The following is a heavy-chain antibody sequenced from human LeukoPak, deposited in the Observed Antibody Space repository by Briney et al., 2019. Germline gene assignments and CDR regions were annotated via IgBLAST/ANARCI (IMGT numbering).Heavy chain of an antibody. D-gene: IGHD5-24*01. CDR2: MNPNSGNT. J-gene: IGHJ4*02. V-gene: IGHV1-8*03. CDR1: GYTFTSYD. CDR3: ARAGQRLLQSGNSFDY. Sequence: ASVKVSCKASGYTFTSYDINWVRQATGQGLEWMGWMNPNSGNTGYAQKFQGRVTITRNTSISTAYMELSSLRSEDTAVYYCARAGQRLLQSGNSFDYWGQGTLVTVSS.